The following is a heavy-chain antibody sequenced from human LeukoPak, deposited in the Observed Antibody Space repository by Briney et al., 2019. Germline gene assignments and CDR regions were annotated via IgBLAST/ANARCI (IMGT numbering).Heavy chain of an antibody. D-gene: IGHD3-10*01. V-gene: IGHV3-48*03. CDR2: ISSSGATI. J-gene: IGHJ6*02. Sequence: QPGGSLRLSCAASGFKFSGHEMNWVREAPGKGLEWVSYISSSGATIHYGHSVRGRFTISRDNAKNSLYLQMDSLRADDTATYYCAAQYGSGSPYYFYAMDLWGQGTTGTVSS. CDR1: GFKFSGHE. CDR3: AAQYGSGSPYYFYAMDL.